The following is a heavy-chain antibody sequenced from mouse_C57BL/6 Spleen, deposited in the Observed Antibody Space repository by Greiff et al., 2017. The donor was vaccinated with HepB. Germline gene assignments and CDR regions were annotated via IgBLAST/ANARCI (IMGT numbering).Heavy chain of an antibody. CDR1: GYSITSGYY. V-gene: IGHV3-6*01. CDR3: ARILYGIDWYFDV. J-gene: IGHJ1*03. Sequence: ESGPGLVKPSQSLSLTCSVTGYSITSGYYWNWIRQFPGNKLEWMGYISYDGSNNYNPSLKNRISITRDTSKNQFFLKLNSVTTEDTATYYCARILYGIDWYFDVWGTGTTVTVSS. D-gene: IGHD2-1*01. CDR2: ISYDGSN.